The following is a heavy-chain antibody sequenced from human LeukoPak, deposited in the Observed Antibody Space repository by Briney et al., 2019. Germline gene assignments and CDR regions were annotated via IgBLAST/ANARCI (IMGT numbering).Heavy chain of an antibody. CDR3: AKVAVAGTLPSTLYYFDY. Sequence: SETLSLTCTVSGGSISSYYWSWIRQPPGKGLEWIGYIYYSGNTNYNPSLKSRVTISVDTSKNQFSLTLSSVTAADTAVYYCAKVAVAGTLPSTLYYFDYWGQGTLVTVSS. J-gene: IGHJ4*02. CDR1: GGSISSYY. D-gene: IGHD6-19*01. V-gene: IGHV4-59*01. CDR2: IYYSGNT.